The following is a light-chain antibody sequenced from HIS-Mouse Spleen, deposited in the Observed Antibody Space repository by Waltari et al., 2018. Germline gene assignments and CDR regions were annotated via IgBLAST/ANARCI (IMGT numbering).Light chain of an antibody. Sequence: QSALTQPASVSGSPGQSITISCTGTSSDVGGYNYVSWYQQRPGKAPKLMIYDVSKRPSGVPDRFSGSKSGNTASLTISGLQAEDEADYYCCSYAGSYPVVFGGGTKLTVL. CDR1: SSDVGGYNY. V-gene: IGLV2-11*01. CDR2: DVS. J-gene: IGLJ2*01. CDR3: CSYAGSYPVV.